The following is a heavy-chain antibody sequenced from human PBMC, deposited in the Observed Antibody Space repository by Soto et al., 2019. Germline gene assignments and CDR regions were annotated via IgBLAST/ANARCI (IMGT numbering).Heavy chain of an antibody. CDR2: IYHSGST. J-gene: IGHJ4*02. CDR3: ARLSGSYFDY. Sequence: TSETLPLTCAVSCGSISSCGYSWSWIRQPPGKGLEWIGYIYHSGSTYYNPSLKSRVTISVDRSKNQFSLKLSSVTAADTAVYYCARLSGSYFDYWGQGTLVTVSS. CDR1: CGSISSCGYS. D-gene: IGHD1-26*01. V-gene: IGHV4-30-2*02.